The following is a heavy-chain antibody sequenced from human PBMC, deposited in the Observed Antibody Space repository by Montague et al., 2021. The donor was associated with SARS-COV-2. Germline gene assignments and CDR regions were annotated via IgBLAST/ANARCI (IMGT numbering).Heavy chain of an antibody. CDR1: GDSVSSNIAT. CDR2: TYYRSKWYN. V-gene: IGHV6-1*01. D-gene: IGHD2-2*01. J-gene: IGHJ3*02. Sequence: CAISGDSVSSNIATWNWIRQAPSRGLEWLGRTYYRSKWYNDYAESVKSRITIDPDTSKHQFSLHLNSVTPEDTAVYYCAKQALTRYCTSTTCFGAAFDIWGQGTMVTVSS. CDR3: AKQALTRYCTSTTCFGAAFDI.